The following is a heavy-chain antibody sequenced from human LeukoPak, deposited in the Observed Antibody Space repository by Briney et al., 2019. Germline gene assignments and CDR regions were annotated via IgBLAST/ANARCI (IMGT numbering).Heavy chain of an antibody. Sequence: SQTLSLTCAISGDSVSSNSVTWNWIGQSPSRGLEWLGRAYYRSTWYNDYAVSVRGRITVNPDTSKNQFSLHLNSVTPEDTAVYYCARRLTQYDCFDPWGQGILVTVSS. CDR2: AYYRSTWYN. J-gene: IGHJ5*02. CDR3: ARRLTQYDCFDP. V-gene: IGHV6-1*01. D-gene: IGHD2-2*01. CDR1: GDSVSSNSVT.